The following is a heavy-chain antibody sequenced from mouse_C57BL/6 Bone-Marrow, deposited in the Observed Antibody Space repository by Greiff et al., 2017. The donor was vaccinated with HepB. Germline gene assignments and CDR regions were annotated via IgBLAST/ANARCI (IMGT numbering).Heavy chain of an antibody. CDR2: ISNLAYSI. CDR3: ARLPITTVVYFDV. D-gene: IGHD1-1*01. J-gene: IGHJ1*03. Sequence: EVKLMESGGGLVQPGGSLKLSCAASGFTFSDYGMAWVRQAPRKGPEWVAFISNLAYSIYYADTVTGRFTISRENAKNTLYLEMSSLRSEDTAMYYCARLPITTVVYFDVWGTGTTVTVSS. CDR1: GFTFSDYG. V-gene: IGHV5-15*01.